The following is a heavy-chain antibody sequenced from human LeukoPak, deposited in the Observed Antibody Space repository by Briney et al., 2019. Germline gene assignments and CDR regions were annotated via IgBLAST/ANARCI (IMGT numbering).Heavy chain of an antibody. J-gene: IGHJ4*02. V-gene: IGHV3-9*01. D-gene: IGHD2-15*01. CDR2: ISWNSGSI. Sequence: GGSLRLSCAASGFTFDDYAMHWVRQAPGKGLEWVSGISWNSGSIGYADSVKGRFTISRDNAKNSLYLQMNSLRAEDTAVYYCAKEVAGTDYWGQGTLVTVSS. CDR3: AKEVAGTDY. CDR1: GFTFDDYA.